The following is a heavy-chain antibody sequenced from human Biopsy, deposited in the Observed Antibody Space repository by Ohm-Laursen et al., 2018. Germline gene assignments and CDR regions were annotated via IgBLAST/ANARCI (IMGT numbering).Heavy chain of an antibody. CDR3: AADINVWNVNY. CDR2: FAPENGKT. Sequence: ASVKVSCKVSGYTLTELSMHWVRQAPGRGLEWMGGFAPENGKTIYAQKFQGRVTITEDTSTDTAYMELSSLRSEDTAVYYCAADINVWNVNYWGQGTQVAVSS. CDR1: GYTLTELS. V-gene: IGHV1-24*01. D-gene: IGHD1-1*01. J-gene: IGHJ4*02.